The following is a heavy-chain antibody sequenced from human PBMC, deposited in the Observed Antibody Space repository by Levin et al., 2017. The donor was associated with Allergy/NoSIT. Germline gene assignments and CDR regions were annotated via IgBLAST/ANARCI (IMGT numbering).Heavy chain of an antibody. D-gene: IGHD5/OR15-5a*01. J-gene: IGHJ4*02. CDR1: GYTFKPYG. CDR2: INPYNGNT. V-gene: IGHV1-18*04. Sequence: ASVKVSCKTSGYTFKPYGITWVRQAPGQGLEWMGWINPYNGNTNYAQKLQDRVTMTTDTSTTTAYMEVRSLRSDDTAIYYCARISVVSASSRFDYWGQGRLVTVSS. CDR3: ARISVVSASSRFDY.